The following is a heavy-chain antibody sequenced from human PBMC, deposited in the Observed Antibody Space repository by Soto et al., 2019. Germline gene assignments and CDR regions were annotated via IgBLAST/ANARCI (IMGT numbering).Heavy chain of an antibody. CDR2: INHSGST. CDR1: GGSFSGYY. D-gene: IGHD1-26*01. J-gene: IGHJ6*02. V-gene: IGHV4-34*01. Sequence: QVQLQQWGAGLLKPSETLSLTCAVYGGSFSGYYWSWIRQPPGKGLEWIGEINHSGSTNYNPSLKSRVTISVDTSKNQFSLKLSSVTAADTAVYYCARGDLYSGSYYHYYYGIDVWGQGTTVTVSS. CDR3: ARGDLYSGSYYHYYYGIDV.